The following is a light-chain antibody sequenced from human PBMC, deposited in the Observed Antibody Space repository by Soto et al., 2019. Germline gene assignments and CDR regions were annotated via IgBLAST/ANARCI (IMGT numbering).Light chain of an antibody. CDR2: GDN. Sequence: QSVLTQPPSASGTPGQRVTISCSGSSSNIGSHPVNWYQQLPGTAPKLLLYGDNQRPSGVPDRFSASKSGASASLAISGLQSEDEATYYCASWDNSLNGLYVFGAGTKLTVL. V-gene: IGLV1-44*01. CDR1: SSNIGSHP. J-gene: IGLJ1*01. CDR3: ASWDNSLNGLYV.